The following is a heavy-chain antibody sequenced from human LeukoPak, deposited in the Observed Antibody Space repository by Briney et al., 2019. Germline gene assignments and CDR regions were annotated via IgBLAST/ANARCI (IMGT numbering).Heavy chain of an antibody. Sequence: GGSLRLSCAASGFTFSSYGMSWVRQAPGKGLEWVSAISGSGGSTYYADSVKGRFTISRDNSKNTLYLQMNSLRAEDTAVYYCAKEGGYSGYDWGLSFDYWGQGTLVTVSS. CDR1: GFTFSSYG. J-gene: IGHJ4*02. V-gene: IGHV3-23*01. CDR3: AKEGGYSGYDWGLSFDY. D-gene: IGHD5-12*01. CDR2: ISGSGGST.